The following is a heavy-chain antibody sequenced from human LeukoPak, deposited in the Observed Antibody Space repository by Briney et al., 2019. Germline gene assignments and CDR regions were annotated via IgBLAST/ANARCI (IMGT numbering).Heavy chain of an antibody. CDR3: ARGGFPPVANDY. CDR1: GFTFSSYS. V-gene: IGHV3-21*01. Sequence: PGGSLRLSCAASGFTFSSYSMNWVRQAPGKGLEWVSSISSSSSYIYYADSVKGRFTISRDNAKNSLYLQMNSLRAEDTAVYYCARGGFPPVANDYWGQGTLVTVSS. CDR2: ISSSSSYI. J-gene: IGHJ4*02. D-gene: IGHD6-19*01.